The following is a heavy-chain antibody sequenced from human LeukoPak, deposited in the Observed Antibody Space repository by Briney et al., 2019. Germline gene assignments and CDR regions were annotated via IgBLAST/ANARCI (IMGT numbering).Heavy chain of an antibody. D-gene: IGHD4-23*01. J-gene: IGHJ4*02. CDR2: IYYSGNT. V-gene: IGHV4-39*07. Sequence: SETLSLTCTVSGGSISSSNYYWGWIRQPPGKGLEWIANIYYSGNTNYNPSLKSRVTISVDTSKNQFSLKLSSVTAADTAVYYCASSDYGGNFYYFDYWGQGTLVTVSS. CDR3: ASSDYGGNFYYFDY. CDR1: GGSISSSNYY.